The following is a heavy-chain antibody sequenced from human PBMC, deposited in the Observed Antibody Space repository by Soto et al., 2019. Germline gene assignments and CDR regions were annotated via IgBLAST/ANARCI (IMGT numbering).Heavy chain of an antibody. J-gene: IGHJ6*02. Sequence: SVKVSCKASGGTFSSYAISWVRRAPGQGLERMGGIIPIFGTANYAQKFQGRVTITADESTSTAYMELSSLRSEDTAVYYCAIGYYDFWSGTTDYYYYGMDVWGQGTTVTVSS. D-gene: IGHD3-3*01. CDR1: GGTFSSYA. CDR2: IIPIFGTA. CDR3: AIGYYDFWSGTTDYYYYGMDV. V-gene: IGHV1-69*13.